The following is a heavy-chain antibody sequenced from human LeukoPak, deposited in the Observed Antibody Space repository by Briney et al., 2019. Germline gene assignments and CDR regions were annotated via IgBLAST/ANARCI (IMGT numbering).Heavy chain of an antibody. J-gene: IGHJ4*02. CDR2: IYPGDSDT. V-gene: IGHV5-51*01. Sequence: GESLQISCQGSGYSFTSYWIGWVRQLPGKGLEWMGIIYPGDSDTRYSPSFQGQVTISADKSISTAYLQWSSLKASDTAMYYCARQPYSSGWYYFDYWGQGTLVTVSS. CDR1: GYSFTSYW. CDR3: ARQPYSSGWYYFDY. D-gene: IGHD6-19*01.